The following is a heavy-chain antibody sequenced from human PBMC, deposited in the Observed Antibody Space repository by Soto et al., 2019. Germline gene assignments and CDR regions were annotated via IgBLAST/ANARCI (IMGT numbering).Heavy chain of an antibody. D-gene: IGHD4-17*01. V-gene: IGHV3-13*01. CDR3: AREGDFGVGRAFDF. CDR1: GFTFSSYD. Sequence: PGGSLRLSCAASGFTFSSYDMHWARQATGKGLEWVSAIGTAGDTYYPGSVKGRFTISRDNSKNTLYLQMNSLRAEDTAVYYCAREGDFGVGRAFDFWGQGTMVTVSS. CDR2: IGTAGDT. J-gene: IGHJ3*01.